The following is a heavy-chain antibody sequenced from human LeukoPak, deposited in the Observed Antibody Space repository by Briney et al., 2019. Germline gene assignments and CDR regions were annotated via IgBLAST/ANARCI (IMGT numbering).Heavy chain of an antibody. CDR1: GCTFSSYA. CDR2: IIPIFGTA. D-gene: IGHD3/OR15-3a*01. V-gene: IGHV1-69*05. J-gene: IGHJ1*01. CDR3: AMDGEYFQH. Sequence: SVTVSCKASGCTFSSYAISWVRPAPGQGLEWMGGIIPIFGTASYAQKFQGRVTITTDASTSTAYMELSSLRSEDTAVYYCAMDGEYFQHWGQGTLVTVSS.